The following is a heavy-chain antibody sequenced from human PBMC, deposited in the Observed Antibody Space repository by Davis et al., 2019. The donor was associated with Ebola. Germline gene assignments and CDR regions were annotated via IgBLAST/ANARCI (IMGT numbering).Heavy chain of an antibody. D-gene: IGHD2-8*02. CDR2: IADSGV. V-gene: IGHV3-48*02. J-gene: IGHJ4*02. CDR3: ARGGGCTGDTCWYADY. CDR1: GFTFSYHR. Sequence: GESLKISCEASGFTFSYHRMSWIRQVPGKGLEWLSYIADSGVDYAESVKGRFTISRDNDKNSLYLQMDNLRDEDTDVYYCARGGGCTGDTCWYADYWGQGTLVTVSS.